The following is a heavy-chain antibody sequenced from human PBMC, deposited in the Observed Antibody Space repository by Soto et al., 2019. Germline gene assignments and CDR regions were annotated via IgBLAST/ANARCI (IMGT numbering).Heavy chain of an antibody. CDR1: GGTFSSYA. J-gene: IGHJ4*01. CDR3: ARDRASAGPNPCGY. CDR2: LIPIFGTA. V-gene: IGHV1-69*13. D-gene: IGHD6-13*01. Sequence: ASVKVSGKASGGTFSSYAISWVRQAPGQGLEWRGGLIPIFGTANYAQKFQARVTITEDDARSKRGRELSSVNSQEAAVYSWARDRASAGPNPCGYCGRGTLSTVSS.